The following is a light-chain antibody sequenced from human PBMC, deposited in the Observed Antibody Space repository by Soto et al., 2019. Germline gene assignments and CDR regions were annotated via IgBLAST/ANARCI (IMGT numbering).Light chain of an antibody. CDR2: DVA. CDR1: SIDVGGYNY. J-gene: IGLJ1*01. CDR3: SSYTSSSTLYV. V-gene: IGLV2-14*03. Sequence: QSALTQPTSVSGSPRQSIPISCTGASIDVGGYNYVSWYQQHPGKAPKLMIYDVASRPSGVSDRFSGSKSGNTASLTISGLQAEDEADYYCSSYTSSSTLYVFGTGTKVTVL.